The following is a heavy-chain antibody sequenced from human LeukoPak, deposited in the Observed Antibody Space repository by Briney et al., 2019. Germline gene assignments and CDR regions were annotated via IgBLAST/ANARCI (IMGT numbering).Heavy chain of an antibody. D-gene: IGHD6-6*01. V-gene: IGHV4-4*07. J-gene: IGHJ4*02. CDR2: IYSTGST. CDR1: GGYIFGYY. Sequence: PSETLSLTCTVSGGYIFGYYWGWVRQPAGKGLEWIGRIYSTGSTNYNPSLESRVTMSVDTSKSQLSLKVTSVTAADTAVYFYARLPYSSSIIDSWGQGTLVTVSS. CDR3: ARLPYSSSIIDS.